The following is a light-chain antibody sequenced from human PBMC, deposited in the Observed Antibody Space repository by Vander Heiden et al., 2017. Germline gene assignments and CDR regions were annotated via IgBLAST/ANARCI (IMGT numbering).Light chain of an antibody. CDR2: GNT. J-gene: IGLJ2*01. Sequence: QSVLTQPPSVSGAPGPMVPISCTGSSSNIGAGYDVHWYQQLPGAAPKLLINGNTNRPSGVPDRFSGSKSGTSASLAITGLQAEDEADYYCQSYDSRLTGHVVFGGGTKLTVL. CDR1: SSNIGAGYD. CDR3: QSYDSRLTGHVV. V-gene: IGLV1-40*01.